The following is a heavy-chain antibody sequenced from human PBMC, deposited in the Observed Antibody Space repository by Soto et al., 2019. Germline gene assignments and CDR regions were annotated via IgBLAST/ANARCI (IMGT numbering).Heavy chain of an antibody. CDR1: GYSLTNYA. J-gene: IGHJ5*02. Sequence: QVQLVQSGGEVKKPGASVMVSCMASGYSLTNYAITWVRQAPGQGLEWLGWISFYNGDTKYAQNLQGRVTMTTDTATSKAYMELRSLRSDDTAVYYCARVPTYDDYWFDPWGQGTLVTVSS. CDR2: ISFYNGDT. V-gene: IGHV1-18*04. D-gene: IGHD4-17*01. CDR3: ARVPTYDDYWFDP.